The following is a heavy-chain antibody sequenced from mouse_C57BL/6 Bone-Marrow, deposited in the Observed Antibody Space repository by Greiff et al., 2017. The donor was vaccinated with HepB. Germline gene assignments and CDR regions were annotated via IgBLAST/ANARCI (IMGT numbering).Heavy chain of an antibody. J-gene: IGHJ4*01. CDR3: ARAPYDYYAMDY. D-gene: IGHD6-5*01. Sequence: VQLQQPGAELVKPGASVKMSCKASGYTFTSYWITWVKQRPGQGLEWIGDIYPGSGSTNYNEKFKSKATLTVDTSSSTAYMQLSSLTSEDAAVYYCARAPYDYYAMDYWGQGTSVTVSS. V-gene: IGHV1-55*01. CDR2: IYPGSGST. CDR1: GYTFTSYW.